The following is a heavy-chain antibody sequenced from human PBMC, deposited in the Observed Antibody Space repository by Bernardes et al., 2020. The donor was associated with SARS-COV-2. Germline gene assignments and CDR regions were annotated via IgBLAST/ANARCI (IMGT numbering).Heavy chain of an antibody. CDR2: ISWNSDNI. J-gene: IGHJ6*02. CDR1: GFTFNDYA. Sequence: GGSLRLSCEASGFTFNDYAMHWVRQAPGKGLEWVSRISWNSDNIGYADSVKGRFTISRDNAKNCLYLQMNTLRTEDTALYYCAKDRQSYCTNGICYTRGYYYGMDVWGQGTTVTVSS. D-gene: IGHD2-8*01. CDR3: AKDRQSYCTNGICYTRGYYYGMDV. V-gene: IGHV3-9*01.